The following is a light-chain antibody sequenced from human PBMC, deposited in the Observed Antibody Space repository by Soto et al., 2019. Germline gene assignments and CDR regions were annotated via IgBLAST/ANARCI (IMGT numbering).Light chain of an antibody. J-gene: IGKJ1*01. Sequence: DIQMTQSPSTLSGSVGDRVTITCRASQSISTWLAWYQQKPGKAPKVLIYKASSLESGVQSRFSGSGSGTEFTLTISSLQPDDFATYYCQQYNSYQWTFGQGTKVEIK. CDR2: KAS. CDR1: QSISTW. CDR3: QQYNSYQWT. V-gene: IGKV1-5*03.